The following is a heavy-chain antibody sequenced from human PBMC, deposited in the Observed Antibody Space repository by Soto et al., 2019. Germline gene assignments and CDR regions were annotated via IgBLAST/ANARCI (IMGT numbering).Heavy chain of an antibody. CDR3: ATTRKIKMTTVTTHNLYCYYGMDV. CDR1: GGTFSSYA. J-gene: IGHJ6*02. CDR2: IIPIFGTA. D-gene: IGHD4-17*01. V-gene: IGHV1-69*13. Sequence: ASVKVSCKASGGTFSSYAISWVRQAPGQGLEWMGGIIPIFGTANYAQKFQGRVTITADESTSTAYMELSSLRSEDTAVYYCATTRKIKMTTVTTHNLYCYYGMDVWGQGTTVTVYS.